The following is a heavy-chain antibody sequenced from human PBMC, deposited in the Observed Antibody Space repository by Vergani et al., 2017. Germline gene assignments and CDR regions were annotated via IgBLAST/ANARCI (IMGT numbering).Heavy chain of an antibody. CDR3: ARGRAGTGAGTWYFDL. CDR1: GFTFCSYA. D-gene: IGHD6-19*01. J-gene: IGHJ2*01. Sequence: VQLVESGGGLVKPGGSLRLSCAASGFTFCSYAMNWVRQAPGKGLEWVSYISSSGSTIYYADSVKGRFAISRDNAKNSLYLQKNSLRAEDTAVYDCARGRAGTGAGTWYFDLWGHGTLVTVSS. CDR2: ISSSGSTI. V-gene: IGHV3-48*03.